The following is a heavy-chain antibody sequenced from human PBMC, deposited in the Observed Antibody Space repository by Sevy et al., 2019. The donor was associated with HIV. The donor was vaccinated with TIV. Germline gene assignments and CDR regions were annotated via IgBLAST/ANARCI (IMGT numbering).Heavy chain of an antibody. CDR1: GFSFSDSY. CDR3: AKKGYSSGIFYYFDY. V-gene: IGHV3-11*01. J-gene: IGHJ4*02. CDR2: ISGSGNII. Sequence: GGSLRLSCAASGFSFSDSYMSWVRQAPGKGLEWIAYISGSGNIIYYADSVRGRFSISRDNAKKSLYLQTNSLRAEDTAVYFCAKKGYSSGIFYYFDYWGQGTLVTVSS. D-gene: IGHD5-18*01.